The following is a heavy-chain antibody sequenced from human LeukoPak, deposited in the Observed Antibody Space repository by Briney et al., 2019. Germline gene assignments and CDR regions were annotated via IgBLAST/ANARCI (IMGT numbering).Heavy chain of an antibody. Sequence: QPGRSLRLSCAASGFTFSNYAMRWVRQAPGKELEWVSGISGSGDSTYYADSVKGRFTISRDNSKNTLYLQMNSLRAEDTAVYYCARRSGIAVAGAFDYWGQGTLVTVSS. CDR1: GFTFSNYA. D-gene: IGHD6-19*01. CDR2: ISGSGDST. CDR3: ARRSGIAVAGAFDY. V-gene: IGHV3-23*01. J-gene: IGHJ4*02.